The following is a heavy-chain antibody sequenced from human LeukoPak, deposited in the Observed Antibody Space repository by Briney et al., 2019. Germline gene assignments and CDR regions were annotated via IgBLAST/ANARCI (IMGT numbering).Heavy chain of an antibody. V-gene: IGHV5-51*01. CDR3: ARLTVITVDY. CDR1: GYSFTSYW. D-gene: IGHD3-22*01. CDR2: IYPGDSDT. J-gene: IGHJ4*02. Sequence: GESLKISCKGSGYSFTSYWIGWGRQMPGKGREWMGIIYPGDSDTRYSPSFQGQVTISADKSISTAYLQWSSLTASDTAMYYCARLTVITVDYWGQGTLVTVSS.